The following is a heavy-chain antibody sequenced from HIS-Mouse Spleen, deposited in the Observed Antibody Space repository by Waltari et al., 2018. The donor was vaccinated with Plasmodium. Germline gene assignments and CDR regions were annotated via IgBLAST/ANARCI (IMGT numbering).Heavy chain of an antibody. J-gene: IGHJ3*02. CDR2: ISWNSGSI. V-gene: IGHV3-9*01. D-gene: IGHD6-6*01. CDR3: AKARGSSSAFDI. Sequence: EVQLVESGGGLVQPGRSLRLYCAASGFPFDYYAMHWVRQAPGKGLEWVSGISWNSGSIGYADSVKGRFTISRDNAKNSLYLQMNSLRAEDTALYYCAKARGSSSAFDIWGQGTMVTVSS. CDR1: GFPFDYYA.